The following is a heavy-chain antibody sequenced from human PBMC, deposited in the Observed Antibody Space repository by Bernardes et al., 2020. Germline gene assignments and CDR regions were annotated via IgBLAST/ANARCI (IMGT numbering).Heavy chain of an antibody. CDR2: ISAYNGNT. J-gene: IGHJ6*02. Sequence: ASVKVSCKASGYTFTSYGISWVRQAPGQGLEWMGWISAYNGNTNYAQKLQGRVTMTTDTSTSTAYMELRSLRSDDTAVYYCARDLGSHTIDYGFDDGYYGMDVWGQGTTVTVSS. V-gene: IGHV1-18*01. D-gene: IGHD4-17*01. CDR3: ARDLGSHTIDYGFDDGYYGMDV. CDR1: GYTFTSYG.